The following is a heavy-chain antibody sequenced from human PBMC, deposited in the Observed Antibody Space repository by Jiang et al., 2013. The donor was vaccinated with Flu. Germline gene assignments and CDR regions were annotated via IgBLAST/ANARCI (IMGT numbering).Heavy chain of an antibody. Sequence: SGAEVKKPGVLGEGLLQGFWRHLQQLCYQLGCDRPLDKGLSGWEGSSLSLVQQTTHRSSRGRVTITADESTSTAYMELSSLRSEDTAVYYCARGEPGIAVAGTQLDYWGQGTLVTVSS. CDR2: SSLSLVQ. J-gene: IGHJ4*02. CDR3: ARGEPGIAVAGTQLDY. D-gene: IGHD6-19*01. CDR1: RHLQQLC. V-gene: IGHV1-69*01.